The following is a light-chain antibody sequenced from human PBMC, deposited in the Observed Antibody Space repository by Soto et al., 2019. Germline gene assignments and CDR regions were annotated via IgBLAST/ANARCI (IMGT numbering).Light chain of an antibody. CDR3: ESWDDGLKTVV. J-gene: IGLJ2*01. CDR2: HNN. Sequence: QSVLTQPPSASGTPGQRVTISCSGSNSNVGSNTVDWYQQLPGTAPKLLISHNNQRPSGVPDRLSGSKSGTSASLAISGFQSEDEADYYCESWDDGLKTVVFGGGTQVTVL. CDR1: NSNVGSNT. V-gene: IGLV1-44*01.